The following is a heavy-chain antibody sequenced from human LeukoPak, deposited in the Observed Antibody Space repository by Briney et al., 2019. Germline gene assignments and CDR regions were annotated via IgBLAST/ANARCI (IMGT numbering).Heavy chain of an antibody. J-gene: IGHJ4*02. D-gene: IGHD1-26*01. CDR2: IYPGDSDT. Sequence: GESLRISCKGSGYSFTSYWIGWVRQMPGKGLEWMGIIYPGDSDTRYSPSFQGQVTISADKSISTAYLQWNSLKASDTAMYYCARQGGSYYSPLDYWGQGTLVTVSS. CDR3: ARQGGSYYSPLDY. V-gene: IGHV5-51*01. CDR1: GYSFTSYW.